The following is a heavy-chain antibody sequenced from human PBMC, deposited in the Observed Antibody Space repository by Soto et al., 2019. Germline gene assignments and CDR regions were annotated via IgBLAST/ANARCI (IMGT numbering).Heavy chain of an antibody. Sequence: PSETLSLTCSVSGGSISSSSCYWGWIRQPPGKGLEWIGSMYYSGSTYYNPSLKSRVTISVDTSKNQFSLKLSSVTAADTAVYYCARLSSYYYYYMDVWGKGTTVTVSS. CDR3: ARLSSYYYYYMDV. V-gene: IGHV4-39*01. J-gene: IGHJ6*03. CDR1: GGSISSSSCY. CDR2: MYYSGST.